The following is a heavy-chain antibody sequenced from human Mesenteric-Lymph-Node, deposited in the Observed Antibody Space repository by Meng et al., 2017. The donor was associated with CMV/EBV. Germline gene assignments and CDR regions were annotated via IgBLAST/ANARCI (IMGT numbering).Heavy chain of an antibody. CDR1: GYTFTGYY. J-gene: IGHJ3*02. CDR2: INPNRDDT. CDR3: ARDYMWAFDI. Sequence: ASVKVSCKTSGYTFTGYYIHWVRQAPGQGLEWMGWINPNRDDTKYAQKFQGRVTMTRDTSISTAYMELSRLRSDDTAVYYCARDYMWAFDIWGQETMVTVSS. D-gene: IGHD2-21*01. V-gene: IGHV1-2*02.